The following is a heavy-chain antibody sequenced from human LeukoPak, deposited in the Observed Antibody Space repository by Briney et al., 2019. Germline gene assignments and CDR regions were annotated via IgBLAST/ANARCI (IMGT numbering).Heavy chain of an antibody. CDR1: GGSFSGYY. J-gene: IGHJ6*02. CDR3: ARLGYYDILTGYSYPRGMDV. D-gene: IGHD3-9*01. Sequence: SETLSLTCAVYGGSFSGYYWSWIRQPPGKGLEWIGEINHSGSTNYNPSLKSRVTISVHTSKNQFSLKLSSVTAADTAVYYCARLGYYDILTGYSYPRGMDVWGQGTTVTVSS. CDR2: INHSGST. V-gene: IGHV4-34*01.